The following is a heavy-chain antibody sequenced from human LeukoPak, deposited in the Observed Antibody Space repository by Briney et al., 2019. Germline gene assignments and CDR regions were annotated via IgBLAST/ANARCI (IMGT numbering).Heavy chain of an antibody. CDR2: IYYSGTT. V-gene: IGHV4-39*07. CDR3: AREEYSPGHYSFDY. Sequence: NPGGSLRLSCAASGSTFSSYSMNWVRQAPGKGLEWIGSIYYSGTTYYNPSLKSRVSMSVDTSKNQFSLKLNSVTAADTAVYYCAREEYSPGHYSFDYWGQGTLVTVSS. CDR1: GSTFSSYS. D-gene: IGHD5-18*01. J-gene: IGHJ4*02.